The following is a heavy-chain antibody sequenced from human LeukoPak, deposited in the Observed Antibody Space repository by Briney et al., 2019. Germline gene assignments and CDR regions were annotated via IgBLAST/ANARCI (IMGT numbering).Heavy chain of an antibody. Sequence: ASVKVSCKASGYTFTGYYMHWVRQAPGQGLEWMGWINPNSGGTNYAQKFQGRVTMTRDTSISTAYMELSRLRSDDTAVYYYARGRLRLGELSFDYWGQGTLVTVSS. CDR3: ARGRLRLGELSFDY. CDR1: GYTFTGYY. CDR2: INPNSGGT. V-gene: IGHV1-2*02. J-gene: IGHJ4*02. D-gene: IGHD3-16*02.